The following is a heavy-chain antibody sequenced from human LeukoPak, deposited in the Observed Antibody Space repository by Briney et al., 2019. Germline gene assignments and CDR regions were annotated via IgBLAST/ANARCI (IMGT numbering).Heavy chain of an antibody. CDR2: IIPIFGTA. CDR1: GYTFTCYD. D-gene: IGHD3-3*01. Sequence: GASVKVSCKASGYTFTCYDINWVRQATGQGLEWMGGIIPIFGTANYAQKFQGRVTITADESTSTAYMELSSLRSEDTAVYYCARAWRSVYYYYMDVWGKGTTVTISS. CDR3: ARAWRSVYYYYMDV. V-gene: IGHV1-69*13. J-gene: IGHJ6*03.